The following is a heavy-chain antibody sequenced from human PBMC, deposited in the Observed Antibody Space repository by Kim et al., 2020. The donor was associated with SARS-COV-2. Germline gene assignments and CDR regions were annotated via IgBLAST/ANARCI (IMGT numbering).Heavy chain of an antibody. J-gene: IGHJ3*01. V-gene: IGHV7-4-1*02. D-gene: IGHD2-21*02. CDR3: SRDFPYCGGDCNSPYA. Sequence: ASVKVSCKASGYTFTNYGLDWVRQAPGHGLEWMGWINTDTGNPTYAQGFTGRFVFSLDTSVNTAYLQINSLKADDSAVYYCSRDFPYCGGDCNSPYA. CDR2: INTDTGNP. CDR1: GYTFTNYG.